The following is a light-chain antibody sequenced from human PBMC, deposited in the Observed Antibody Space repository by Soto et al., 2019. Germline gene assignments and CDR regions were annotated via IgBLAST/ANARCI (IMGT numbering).Light chain of an antibody. CDR2: DAS. Sequence: DIQMTQSPSSLSASVGDRVTITCRASQSISSYLNWYQQTPGKAPKLLTYDASDLETVVPSRFSGTGSGTDFTFTISNVQPEDTATYYCQQYDSLPFTFGPGTKVDIK. CDR3: QQYDSLPFT. J-gene: IGKJ3*01. V-gene: IGKV1-33*01. CDR1: QSISSY.